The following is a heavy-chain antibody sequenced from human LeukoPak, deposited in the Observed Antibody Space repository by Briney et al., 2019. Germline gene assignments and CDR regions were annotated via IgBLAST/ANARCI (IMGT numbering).Heavy chain of an antibody. J-gene: IGHJ4*02. V-gene: IGHV4-39*07. D-gene: IGHD5-18*01. Sequence: PSETLSLTCTVSGGSISSSSYYWGWIRQPPGKGLEWIGSIYYSGSTNYNPSLKSRVTISVDTSKNQFSLKLSSVTAADTAVYYCARMPSGIQLSSYYFDYWGQGTLVTVSS. CDR1: GGSISSSSYY. CDR3: ARMPSGIQLSSYYFDY. CDR2: IYYSGST.